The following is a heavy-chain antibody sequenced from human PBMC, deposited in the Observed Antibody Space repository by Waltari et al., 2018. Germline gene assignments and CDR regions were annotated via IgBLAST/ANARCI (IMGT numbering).Heavy chain of an antibody. CDR1: GFIFKKSA. CDR2: ISAAATDT. CDR3: AKSSGEVTAITSDF. Sequence: EVQLLESGGGLGQPGGSLTLPGNACGFIFKKSAISWVRQAPGKGLEWVSTISAAATDTFYADSVKGRFSISRVNSKSTVFLQMSGLRADDTATYYCAKSSGEVTAITSDFWGRGTLVTVSS. V-gene: IGHV3-23*01. J-gene: IGHJ4*02. D-gene: IGHD2-21*02.